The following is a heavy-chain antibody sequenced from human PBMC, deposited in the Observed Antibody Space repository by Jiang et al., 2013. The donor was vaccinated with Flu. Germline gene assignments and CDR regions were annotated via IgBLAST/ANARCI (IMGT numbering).Heavy chain of an antibody. V-gene: IGHV1-69*01. CDR2: IIPIFGTA. Sequence: SGGTFSSYAISWVRQAPGQGLEWMGGIIPIFGTANYAQKFQGRVTITADESTSTAYMELSSLRSEDTAVYYCARDRGYSSGRWNYFDYWGQGTLVTVSS. D-gene: IGHD6-19*01. CDR3: ARDRGYSSGRWNYFDY. CDR1: GGTFSSYA. J-gene: IGHJ4*02.